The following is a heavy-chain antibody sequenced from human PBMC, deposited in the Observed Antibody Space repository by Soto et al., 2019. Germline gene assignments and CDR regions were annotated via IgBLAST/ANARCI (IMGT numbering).Heavy chain of an antibody. CDR2: IYWDDDE. Sequence: QINLKESGPTLVKPTQTLTLTCSFSGFSLTTAGVGVGWVRQSPGEALEWLALIYWDDDERYKQSLKTRLTLTKDPSNNQVVLIITNMAPVDTATYYCAHSRNLITEDAQVGDFDYWGQGTLVTVSS. V-gene: IGHV2-5*02. CDR3: AHSRNLITEDAQVGDFDY. J-gene: IGHJ4*02. D-gene: IGHD3-10*01. CDR1: GFSLTTAGVG.